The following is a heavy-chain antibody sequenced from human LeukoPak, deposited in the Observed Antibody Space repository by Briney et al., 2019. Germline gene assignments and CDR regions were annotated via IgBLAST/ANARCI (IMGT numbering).Heavy chain of an antibody. Sequence: EGPLRLSCAASGFTFSSYGMHWVRQAPGKGLEWVAVISYEGSNKYYADSVKGRFTISRDNSKNTMYLQMNSLRAEDTAVYYCAKDLAGAGPPDAFDIWGQGTMVTVSS. CDR3: AKDLAGAGPPDAFDI. CDR2: ISYEGSNK. V-gene: IGHV3-30*18. D-gene: IGHD6-13*01. CDR1: GFTFSSYG. J-gene: IGHJ3*02.